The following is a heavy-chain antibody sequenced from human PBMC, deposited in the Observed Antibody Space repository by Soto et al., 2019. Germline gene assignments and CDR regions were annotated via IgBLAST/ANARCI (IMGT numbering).Heavy chain of an antibody. Sequence: PSETLSLTCAVYVGSFIGYYWSWIRQPPGKGLEWVGEINHSGSTNYNPSLKSRVTISVDTSKNQFSLKLSSVTAADTAVYYCARGHIAPPRSLEKLFDYWGQGTLVTVSS. D-gene: IGHD3-3*01. V-gene: IGHV4-34*01. CDR3: ARGHIAPPRSLEKLFDY. CDR2: INHSGST. J-gene: IGHJ4*02. CDR1: VGSFIGYY.